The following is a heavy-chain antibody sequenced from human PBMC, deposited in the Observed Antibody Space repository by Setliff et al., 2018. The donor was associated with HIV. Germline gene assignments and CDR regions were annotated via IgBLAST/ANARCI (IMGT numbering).Heavy chain of an antibody. Sequence: KASETLSLTCTVSGYSISSGYYWGWIRQPPGKGLEWIGSIFHSGSSYYNPSLKSRVTISVDTSKNHFSLKLRSVTAADTAAYYCARCSVGWSREENPWPDGAFHIWGQGTMVTVSS. CDR1: GYSISSGYY. J-gene: IGHJ3*02. CDR3: ARCSVGWSREENPWPDGAFHI. CDR2: IFHSGSS. V-gene: IGHV4-38-2*02. D-gene: IGHD3-3*01.